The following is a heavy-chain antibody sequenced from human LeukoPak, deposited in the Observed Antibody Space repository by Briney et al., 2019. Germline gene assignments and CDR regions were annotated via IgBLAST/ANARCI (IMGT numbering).Heavy chain of an antibody. D-gene: IGHD1-26*01. Sequence: GASVKVSCKASGYTFINYGLSWMRQAPGQGLEWMGWISGYNGKTKYAQRLQGRVTMTTDTSTSTAYMELRSLRSDDTAVYYCARDGVGATEDEGTYYYYYMDVWGKGNTVTVSS. V-gene: IGHV1-18*01. CDR3: ARDGVGATEDEGTYYYYYMDV. CDR2: ISGYNGKT. CDR1: GYTFINYG. J-gene: IGHJ6*03.